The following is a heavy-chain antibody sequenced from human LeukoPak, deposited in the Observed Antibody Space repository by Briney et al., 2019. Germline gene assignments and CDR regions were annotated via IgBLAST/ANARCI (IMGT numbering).Heavy chain of an antibody. J-gene: IGHJ6*02. V-gene: IGHV4-30-4*01. D-gene: IGHD2-15*01. CDR1: SGSLSSGDYY. CDR3: ASGHFTLMDV. Sequence: PSETLSLTCTVSSGSLSSGDYYWSWIRQPPGKGLEWIGYIYYSGSTYYNPSLKSRVTISVDTSKYQFSLKLTSVTAADTAVYYCASGHFTLMDVWGQGTTVTVYS. CDR2: IYYSGST.